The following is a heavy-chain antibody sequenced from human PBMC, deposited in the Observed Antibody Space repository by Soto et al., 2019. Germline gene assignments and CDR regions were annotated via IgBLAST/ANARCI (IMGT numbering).Heavy chain of an antibody. Sequence: EVQLVESGGGLIQPGGSLRLSCAASGFTVSSNYMSWVRQAPGKGLEWVSVIYSGGSTYYADSVKGRFTISRDNSKNTLYLQMNSLRAEDTAVYYCVRGRGYSYGSSAVYYFDYWGQGTLVTVSS. CDR2: IYSGGST. D-gene: IGHD5-18*01. V-gene: IGHV3-53*01. CDR3: VRGRGYSYGSSAVYYFDY. CDR1: GFTVSSNY. J-gene: IGHJ4*02.